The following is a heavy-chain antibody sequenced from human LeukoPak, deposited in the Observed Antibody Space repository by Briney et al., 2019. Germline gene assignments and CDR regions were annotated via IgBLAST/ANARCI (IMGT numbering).Heavy chain of an antibody. CDR3: ARGIAAAGLYYFDY. V-gene: IGHV3-21*01. J-gene: IGHJ4*02. CDR2: ISSSSSYI. Sequence: GGSLRLSCAASGFTFSSYEMNWVRQAPGKGLEWVSSISSSSSYIYYADSVKGRFTISRDNAKNSLYLQMNSLRAEDTAVYYCARGIAAAGLYYFDYWGQGTLVTVSS. D-gene: IGHD6-13*01. CDR1: GFTFSSYE.